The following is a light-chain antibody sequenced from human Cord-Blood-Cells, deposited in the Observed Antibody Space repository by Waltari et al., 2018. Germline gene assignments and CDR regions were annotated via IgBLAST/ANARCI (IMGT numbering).Light chain of an antibody. J-gene: IGKJ2*01. Sequence: STLSAFVGDRVTITCRASQSISSWLAWYQQKPGKAPKLLIYDASSLESGVPSRFIGSGSGTEFTLTISSLQPDDFATYYCQQYNSYPYTFGQGTKLEIK. CDR3: QQYNSYPYT. V-gene: IGKV1-5*01. CDR1: QSISSW. CDR2: DAS.